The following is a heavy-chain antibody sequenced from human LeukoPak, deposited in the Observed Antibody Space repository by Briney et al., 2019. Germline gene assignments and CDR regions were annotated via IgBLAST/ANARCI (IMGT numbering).Heavy chain of an antibody. CDR2: ISSSSSYI. CDR1: GFTFSSDA. J-gene: IGHJ4*02. CDR3: ARAHNWKYGTFDY. Sequence: PGGSLRLSCAASGFTFSSDAMSWVRQAPGKGLEWVSCISSSSSYIYYADSVKGRFTISRDNAKNSLYLQMNSLRVEDTAVYYCARAHNWKYGTFDYWGQGTLVTVSS. D-gene: IGHD1-7*01. V-gene: IGHV3-21*01.